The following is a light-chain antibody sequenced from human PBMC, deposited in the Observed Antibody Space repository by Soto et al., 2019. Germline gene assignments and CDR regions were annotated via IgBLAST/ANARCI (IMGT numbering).Light chain of an antibody. CDR1: SSNIASNT. V-gene: IGLV1-44*01. CDR2: TDN. J-gene: IGLJ2*01. CDR3: AAWDDSLYGVV. Sequence: QSVLTQPTSASGTPGQRVTISCSGSSSNIASNTVNWYQQLPGTAPKVLIYTDNQRPSGVPDRFSGSKSGTSASLAISGLQSEDEADYYCAAWDDSLYGVVFGGGTKLTVL.